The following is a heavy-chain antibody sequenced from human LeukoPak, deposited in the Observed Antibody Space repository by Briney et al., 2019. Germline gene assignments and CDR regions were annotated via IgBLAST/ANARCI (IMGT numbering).Heavy chain of an antibody. CDR3: ARHREAMDEYSYYYYYMDV. J-gene: IGHJ6*03. V-gene: IGHV3-23*01. CDR2: ISNSGGST. CDR1: GFTFSSYG. Sequence: PGGSLRLSCAASGFTFSSYGMHWVRQAPGKGLEWVSCISNSGGSTVYADSVKGRFTISRDNSKNTVYLQMNSLRAEDTAVYYCARHREAMDEYSYYYYYMDVWGKGTTVTISS. D-gene: IGHD2-2*03.